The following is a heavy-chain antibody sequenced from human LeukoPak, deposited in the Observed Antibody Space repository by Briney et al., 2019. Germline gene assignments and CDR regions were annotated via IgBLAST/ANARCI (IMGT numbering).Heavy chain of an antibody. J-gene: IGHJ4*02. CDR2: IKQDGSEK. CDR3: ARAPAAARPYYFDY. Sequence: PGGSLRLSCAASGFTFSSHWMGWVRQAPGKGLEWVAKIKQDGSEKYYVDSVKGRFTISRDNAKNSLYLQMNSLRPEDTAVYYCARAPAAARPYYFDYWGQGTLVTVSS. D-gene: IGHD6-6*01. V-gene: IGHV3-7*01. CDR1: GFTFSSHW.